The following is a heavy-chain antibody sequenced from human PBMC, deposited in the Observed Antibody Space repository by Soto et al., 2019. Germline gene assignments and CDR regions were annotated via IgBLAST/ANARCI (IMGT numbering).Heavy chain of an antibody. V-gene: IGHV4-4*02. Sequence: SDTLSLTCAVSGGSLNSSNLWSWVRQPPGKGLEWFGEIYHSGSTNYNPSLKSRITISVDKSKNQFSLKLSSVTAADTAVYYCARKPSSDADGYYYYYYGMDVWGQGTTVTVSS. CDR1: GGSLNSSNL. J-gene: IGHJ6*02. CDR3: ARKPSSDADGYYYYYYGMDV. CDR2: IYHSGST.